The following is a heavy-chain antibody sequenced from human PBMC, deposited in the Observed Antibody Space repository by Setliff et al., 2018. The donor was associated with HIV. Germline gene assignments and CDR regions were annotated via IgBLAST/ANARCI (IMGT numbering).Heavy chain of an antibody. CDR3: ARGRGGYFGGGRYYNLPYFDS. D-gene: IGHD2-15*01. V-gene: IGHV5-51*01. CDR1: GSSFSTYW. CDR2: LYFGDSDP. Sequence: SGESLKISCKTSGSSFSTYWVGWVRQMPGKGLEWLGILYFGDSDPKYNPSFEGQVTISADKPIKTAFLQWRSLKTSDTAIYYCARGRGGYFGGGRYYNLPYFDSWDQGTLVTVSS. J-gene: IGHJ4*02.